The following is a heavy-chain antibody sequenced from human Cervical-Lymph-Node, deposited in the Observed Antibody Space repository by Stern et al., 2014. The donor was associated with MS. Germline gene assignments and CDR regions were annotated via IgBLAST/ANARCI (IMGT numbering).Heavy chain of an antibody. CDR2: FDPEDGET. J-gene: IGHJ6*02. CDR1: GYTLTELS. Sequence: VQLVESGAEVKKPGAPVKVSCKVSGYTLTELSMHWVRQAPGKGLEWMGGFDPEDGETIYAQKFQGRVTMTEDTSTDTAYMELSSLRSEDTAVYYCATDRDDFRSGYSAPTKGYGLDVWGQGTTVTVTS. V-gene: IGHV1-24*01. CDR3: ATDRDDFRSGYSAPTKGYGLDV. D-gene: IGHD3-3*01.